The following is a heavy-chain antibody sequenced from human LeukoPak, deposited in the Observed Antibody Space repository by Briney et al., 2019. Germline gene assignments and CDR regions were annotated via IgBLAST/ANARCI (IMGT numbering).Heavy chain of an antibody. Sequence: PSETLSLTCTVSGGSISSYYWSWIRQPPGKGLEWIGYIYYSGSTNYNPSLKSRVTISVDTSKNQFSLKLSSVTAADTAVYYCARHQSGSYPVFDYWGHGPWSPSPQ. J-gene: IGHJ4*01. V-gene: IGHV4-59*08. D-gene: IGHD1-26*01. CDR1: GGSISSYY. CDR2: IYYSGST. CDR3: ARHQSGSYPVFDY.